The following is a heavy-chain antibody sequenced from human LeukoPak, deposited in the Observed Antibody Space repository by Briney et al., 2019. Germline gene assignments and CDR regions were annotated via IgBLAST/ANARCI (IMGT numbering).Heavy chain of an antibody. CDR2: ISYDGSNK. D-gene: IGHD3-9*01. J-gene: IGHJ6*04. CDR1: GFTFSSYA. Sequence: GGSLRLSCAASGFTFSSYAMHWVRQAPGKGLEWVAVISYDGSNKYYADSVKGRFTIYRDNSKNTLYLQMNSLRAEDTAVYYCASPYYDILTGYNYGMDVWGKGTTVTVSS. CDR3: ASPYYDILTGYNYGMDV. V-gene: IGHV3-30*04.